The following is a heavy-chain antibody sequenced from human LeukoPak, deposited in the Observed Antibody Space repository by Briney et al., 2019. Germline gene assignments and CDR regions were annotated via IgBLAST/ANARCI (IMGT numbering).Heavy chain of an antibody. V-gene: IGHV1-18*01. CDR2: ISAYNGNT. CDR1: GYTFTSYG. J-gene: IGHJ3*02. Sequence: ASVKVSCKASGYTFTSYGISWVRQAPGQGLEWMGWISAYNGNTNYAQKLQGRVTMTTGTSTSTAYMELRSLRSDDTAVYYCARAHPDGDAFDIWGQGTMVTVSS. CDR3: ARAHPDGDAFDI.